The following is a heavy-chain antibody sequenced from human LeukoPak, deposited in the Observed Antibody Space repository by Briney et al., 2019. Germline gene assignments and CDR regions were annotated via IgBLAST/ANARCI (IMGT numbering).Heavy chain of an antibody. J-gene: IGHJ3*02. V-gene: IGHV3-23*01. CDR3: VGWINRIAAAETHDAFDI. Sequence: ETLRLSCVASGFTFRHYDMSWVRQAPRKGLEWVSSITTSGGSTYYADSLQGRFTISRDNAKNSLYLQMNSLRAEDTAVYDCVGWINRIAAAETHDAFDIWGQGTKVTVSS. CDR1: GFTFRHYD. D-gene: IGHD6-13*01. CDR2: ITTSGGST.